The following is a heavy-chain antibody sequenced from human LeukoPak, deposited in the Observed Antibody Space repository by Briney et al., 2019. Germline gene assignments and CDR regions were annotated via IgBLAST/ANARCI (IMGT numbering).Heavy chain of an antibody. J-gene: IGHJ4*02. CDR1: GGSISSYY. Sequence: PSETLSLTCTVSGGSISSYYWSWIRQPPGKGLEWIGYIYYSGTTNYNPSLKSRVTISVDTSKNQFSLKLSSVTAADTAVYYCARYDFWSPLVWDYWGQGTLVTVSS. D-gene: IGHD3-3*01. CDR3: ARYDFWSPLVWDY. CDR2: IYYSGTT. V-gene: IGHV4-59*12.